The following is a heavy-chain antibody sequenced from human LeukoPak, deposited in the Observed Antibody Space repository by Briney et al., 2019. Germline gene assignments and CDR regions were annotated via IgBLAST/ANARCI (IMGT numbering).Heavy chain of an antibody. CDR2: IHYSGST. V-gene: IGHV4-59*08. Sequence: KPSETLSLTRTGSGGSISGYYWSWVRQPPGKGLEWVGYIHYSGSTNYNPPLKSRVTISLDTSKNQFSLKLSSVTAADTAVYYCARGRWLQLPDYWGQGTLVTVSS. D-gene: IGHD5-24*01. CDR1: GGSISGYY. J-gene: IGHJ4*02. CDR3: ARGRWLQLPDY.